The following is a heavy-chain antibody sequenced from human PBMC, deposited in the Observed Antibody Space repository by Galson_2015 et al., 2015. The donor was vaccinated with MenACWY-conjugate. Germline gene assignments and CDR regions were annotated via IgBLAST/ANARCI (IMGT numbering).Heavy chain of an antibody. V-gene: IGHV7-4-1*02. CDR3: ARDQYCSIPSCFDSTSGIDP. CDR2: IDTDTGSP. CDR1: GYTFTSYA. J-gene: IGHJ5*02. Sequence: SVKVSCKASGYTFTSYAIHWVRQAPGQGLEWMGWIDTDTGSPTYAQGFAGRFVLSLDTSVDTAYLQISRLTVEDTAVYYCARDQYCSIPSCFDSTSGIDPWGQGTLVPVSS. D-gene: IGHD2-2*01.